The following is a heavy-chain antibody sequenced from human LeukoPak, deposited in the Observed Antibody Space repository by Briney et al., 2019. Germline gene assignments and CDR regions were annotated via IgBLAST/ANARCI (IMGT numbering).Heavy chain of an antibody. CDR3: ARVRRYGPTDY. V-gene: IGHV3-48*01. CDR1: GFTFTRHS. Sequence: GGSLRLSCVASGFTFTRHSMNWVRQAPGKGLEWISFINIWGSPTCYADSMKGRFTISRDNAKNSIFLQMNSLRAEDTAVYYCARVRRYGPTDYWGQGTLVTVSS. CDR2: INIWGSPT. J-gene: IGHJ4*02. D-gene: IGHD5-18*01.